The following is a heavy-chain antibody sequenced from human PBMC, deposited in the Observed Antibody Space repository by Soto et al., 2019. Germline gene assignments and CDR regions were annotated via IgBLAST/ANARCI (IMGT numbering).Heavy chain of an antibody. J-gene: IGHJ4*02. D-gene: IGHD5-18*01. CDR3: ARGHPHSYGVYYFDY. V-gene: IGHV4-59*11. CDR1: GGSISNLY. Sequence: PSETQSPTCPVLGGSISNLYWDWIRQSPRKGLEWIGYIYSSGSPHNNPSLQNRVTLSIDTPKNQLSLKVNSVAAADTAVYYCARGHPHSYGVYYFDYWGQGTPVTVSS. CDR2: IYSSGSP.